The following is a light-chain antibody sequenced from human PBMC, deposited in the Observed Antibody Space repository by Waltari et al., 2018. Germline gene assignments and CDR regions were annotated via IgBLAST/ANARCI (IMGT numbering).Light chain of an antibody. CDR2: DDN. Sequence: QSVLTQPPPVSAAPGQKVTTASPGSNPNIGHNYVPWYQQVPRTAPKLLIYDDNKRPSGIPDRFSGSKSGTSATLGITGLQTGDEADYYCGTWDSSLSVVLFGGGTKLTVL. V-gene: IGLV1-51*01. CDR3: GTWDSSLSVVL. J-gene: IGLJ2*01. CDR1: NPNIGHNY.